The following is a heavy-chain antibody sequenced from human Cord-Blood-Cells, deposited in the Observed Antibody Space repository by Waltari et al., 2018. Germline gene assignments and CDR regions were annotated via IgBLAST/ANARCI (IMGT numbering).Heavy chain of an antibody. J-gene: IGHJ4*02. Sequence: QVQLQESGPGLVKPSETLSLTCTVSGGSISSYYWSWIRQPPGKGLEWIGYIYYSGSTNYNPSLKSRVTISVDTSKNQFSLKLSSVTAADTAVHYCARNWGSDPYDYWGQGTLVTVSS. D-gene: IGHD7-27*01. CDR2: IYYSGST. CDR1: GGSISSYY. CDR3: ARNWGSDPYDY. V-gene: IGHV4-59*01.